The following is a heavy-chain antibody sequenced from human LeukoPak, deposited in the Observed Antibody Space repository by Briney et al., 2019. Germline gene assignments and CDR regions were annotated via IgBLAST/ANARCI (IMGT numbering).Heavy chain of an antibody. V-gene: IGHV1-2*02. J-gene: IGHJ6*03. CDR3: ARGGNILTGYYIDYYYYYMDV. Sequence: GASVKVSCKASGYTFTGYYMHWVRQAPGQGLEWMGWINPNSGGTNYAQKFQGRVTMTRDTSISTAYMELSSLRSEDTAVYYCARGGNILTGYYIDYYYYYMDVWGKGTTVTISS. CDR2: INPNSGGT. CDR1: GYTFTGYY. D-gene: IGHD3-9*01.